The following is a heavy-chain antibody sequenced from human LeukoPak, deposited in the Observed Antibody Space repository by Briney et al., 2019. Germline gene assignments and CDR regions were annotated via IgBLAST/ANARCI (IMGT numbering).Heavy chain of an antibody. Sequence: PGGSLRLSCAASGFTFSSYAMSWVRQAPGKGLEWVSAISGSGGSTYCADSVKGRFTISRDNSKNTLYLQMNSLRAEDTAVYYCAMGAMITFGGVRPTDYWGQGTLVTVSS. D-gene: IGHD3-16*01. V-gene: IGHV3-23*01. CDR1: GFTFSSYA. CDR2: ISGSGGST. J-gene: IGHJ4*02. CDR3: AMGAMITFGGVRPTDY.